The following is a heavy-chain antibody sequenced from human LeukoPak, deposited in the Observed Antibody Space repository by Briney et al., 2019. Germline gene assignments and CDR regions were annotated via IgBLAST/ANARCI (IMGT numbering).Heavy chain of an antibody. J-gene: IGHJ6*02. Sequence: GGSLRLSCAASGFTFSSYAMSWVRQAPGKGLEWVSTIYYSGGSTYYADSVKGRFTISRDNSKNTLYMQMNSLRAEDTAIYYCAKVPYSDYGSGRPPLDVWGQGTTVAVS. CDR3: AKVPYSDYGSGRPPLDV. CDR2: IYYSGGST. V-gene: IGHV3-23*01. D-gene: IGHD3-10*01. CDR1: GFTFSSYA.